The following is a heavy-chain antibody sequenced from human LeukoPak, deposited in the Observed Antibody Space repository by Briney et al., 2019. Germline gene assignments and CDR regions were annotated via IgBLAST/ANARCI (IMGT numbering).Heavy chain of an antibody. V-gene: IGHV3-23*01. D-gene: IGHD3-10*01. Sequence: GGSLRLSCAASGFTFITYGMTWVRQAPGKGLEWVSTVSGSGTGTYYADSVKGRFTISRDNSKNTLYLQMNSLRAEDTAIYYCASSGSYYFPFDYWGQGTLVTVSS. J-gene: IGHJ4*02. CDR3: ASSGSYYFPFDY. CDR1: GFTFITYG. CDR2: VSGSGTGT.